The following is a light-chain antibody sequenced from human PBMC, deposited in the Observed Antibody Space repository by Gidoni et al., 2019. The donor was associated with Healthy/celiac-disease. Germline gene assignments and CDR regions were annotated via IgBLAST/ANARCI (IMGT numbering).Light chain of an antibody. CDR3: QQYNNWPHSFT. J-gene: IGKJ3*01. CDR2: GAS. CDR1: QSVNSN. Sequence: EIVMTQSPATLSVSPGERATLSCRASQSVNSNLAWYQQKPGQAPRLLIYGASTRATGIPARFSGSGSGTEFTLTISSLQSEDFAVYYCQQYNNWPHSFTFGPGTKVDIK. V-gene: IGKV3-15*01.